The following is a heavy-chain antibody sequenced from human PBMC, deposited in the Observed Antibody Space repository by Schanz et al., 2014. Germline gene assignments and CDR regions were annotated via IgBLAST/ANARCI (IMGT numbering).Heavy chain of an antibody. D-gene: IGHD3-10*01. CDR1: GYTFTTYY. V-gene: IGHV1-46*03. CDR3: ASDTMGGNFGLDV. J-gene: IGHJ6*02. Sequence: QVQLVQSGAEVKKPGASVKVSCKASGYTFTTYYIHWVRQAPGQGLEWMGIINPSGGTTKYAQRCQGRVTMTWDTSTSTVSMELSSLRSEDTAVYYCASDTMGGNFGLDVWGQGTTVTVSS. CDR2: INPSGGTT.